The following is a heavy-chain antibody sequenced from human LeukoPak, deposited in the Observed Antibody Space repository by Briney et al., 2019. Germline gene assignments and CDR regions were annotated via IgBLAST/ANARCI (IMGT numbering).Heavy chain of an antibody. CDR3: ARHLGWEPRGD. J-gene: IGHJ4*02. CDR2: IYYSGST. Sequence: SETLSLTCTVSGGSISSSSYSWGWIRQPPGKGLEWIGSIYYSGSTYYNPSLKSRVTISAATSKNQFSLKLSSVTAADTAVYYCARHLGWEPRGDWGQGTLVTVSS. V-gene: IGHV4-39*01. D-gene: IGHD1-26*01. CDR1: GGSISSSSYS.